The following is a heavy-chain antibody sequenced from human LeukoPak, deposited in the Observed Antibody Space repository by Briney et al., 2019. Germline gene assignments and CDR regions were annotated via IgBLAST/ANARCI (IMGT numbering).Heavy chain of an antibody. CDR2: ISSNGDNT. J-gene: IGHJ4*02. CDR3: VRGTGY. Sequence: GGSLRLSCSVSGFTFSTYVMHWVRQAPGKGLEYVSAISSNGDNTYYADSVKGRFTISRDNSKNTLYLQMSSLRADDTAVYYCVRGTGYWGPGTLVTVSS. CDR1: GFTFSTYV. V-gene: IGHV3-64D*06.